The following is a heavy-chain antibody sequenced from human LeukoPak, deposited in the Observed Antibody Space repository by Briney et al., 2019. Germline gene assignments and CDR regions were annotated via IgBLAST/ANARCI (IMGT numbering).Heavy chain of an antibody. CDR1: GFTFSSYS. V-gene: IGHV3-48*02. J-gene: IGHJ4*02. Sequence: QAGGSLRLSCAASGFTFSSYSMNWVRQAPGKGLEWVSYISSSSNTIYYADSVKGRFTISRDNAKNSLYLQMSSLRDEDTAVYYCAKDTLPGIAVAGIHYWGQGTLVTVSS. CDR3: AKDTLPGIAVAGIHY. D-gene: IGHD6-19*01. CDR2: ISSSSNTI.